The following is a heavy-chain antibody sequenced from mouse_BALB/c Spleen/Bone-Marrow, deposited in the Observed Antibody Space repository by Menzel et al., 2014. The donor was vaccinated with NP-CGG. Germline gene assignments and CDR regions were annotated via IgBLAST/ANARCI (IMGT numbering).Heavy chain of an antibody. CDR1: GFTFTDYY. J-gene: IGHJ1*01. CDR3: ARDINYDIYWYFDV. CDR2: IRNKAKGYTS. Sequence: EVQVVESGGGLVQPGGSLRLSCATSGFTFTDYYMSWVRQPPGKALEWLGFIRNKAKGYTSENSASVKGRFTISRDNSQSILYPQMNTLRAEDSATYYCARDINYDIYWYFDVWGAGTTVTVSS. D-gene: IGHD2-4*01. V-gene: IGHV7-3*02.